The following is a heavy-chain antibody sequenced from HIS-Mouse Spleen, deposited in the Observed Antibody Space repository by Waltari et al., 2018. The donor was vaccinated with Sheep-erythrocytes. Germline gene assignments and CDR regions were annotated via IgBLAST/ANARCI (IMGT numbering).Heavy chain of an antibody. CDR2: SSSSSSYI. CDR3: ARDSTSDAFDI. D-gene: IGHD6-6*01. V-gene: IGHV3-21*01. J-gene: IGHJ3*02. Sequence: EVQLVESGGGLVKPGGSLRLSCAASGFTFSSYSMNWVRQAPGKWQAGVSSSSSSSSYIYYADSVKGRFTISRDNAKNSLYLQMNSLRAEDTAVYYCARDSTSDAFDIWGQGTMVTVSS. CDR1: GFTFSSYS.